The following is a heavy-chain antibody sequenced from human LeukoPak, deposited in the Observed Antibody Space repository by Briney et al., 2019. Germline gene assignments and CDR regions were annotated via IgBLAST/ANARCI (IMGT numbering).Heavy chain of an antibody. J-gene: IGHJ4*02. V-gene: IGHV5-51*01. CDR2: IYPGDSDT. CDR3: ARFGDDYGDHQAHYFDY. D-gene: IGHD4-17*01. CDR1: GYSFTSYW. Sequence: GESLKISCKGSGYSFTSYWIGWVRQMPGKGLGWMGIIYPGDSDTRYSPSFQGQVTISADKSISTAYLQWSSLKASDTAMYYCARFGDDYGDHQAHYFDYWGQGTLVTVSS.